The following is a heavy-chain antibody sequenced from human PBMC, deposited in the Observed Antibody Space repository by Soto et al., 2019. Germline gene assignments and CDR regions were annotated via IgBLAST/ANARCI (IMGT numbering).Heavy chain of an antibody. V-gene: IGHV3-23*01. Sequence: EVHLLESGGDLVQPGGSLRLSCAASGFTFSGYAMSWVRQAPGKGLEWVSAISGSGGSTYYADSVKGRFTISRDNSKNTLYLQMNSLRAEDTAVYYCAKRPIAVAGTHFDYWGQGTLVTVSS. CDR2: ISGSGGST. J-gene: IGHJ4*02. CDR3: AKRPIAVAGTHFDY. CDR1: GFTFSGYA. D-gene: IGHD6-19*01.